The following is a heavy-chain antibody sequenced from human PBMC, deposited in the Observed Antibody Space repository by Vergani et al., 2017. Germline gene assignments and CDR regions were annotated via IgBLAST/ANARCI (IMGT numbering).Heavy chain of an antibody. Sequence: QVQLVESGGSVVQPGRSLRLSCAASGFTFSSYAMHWVRQAPGKGLEWVAVISYDGSNKYYADSVKGRFTISRDNSKNTLYLQMNSLRAEDTAVYYCARDPKRTEYCSSTSCYTGFDYWGQGTLVTVSS. V-gene: IGHV3-30-3*01. CDR2: ISYDGSNK. CDR3: ARDPKRTEYCSSTSCYTGFDY. D-gene: IGHD2-2*02. J-gene: IGHJ4*02. CDR1: GFTFSSYA.